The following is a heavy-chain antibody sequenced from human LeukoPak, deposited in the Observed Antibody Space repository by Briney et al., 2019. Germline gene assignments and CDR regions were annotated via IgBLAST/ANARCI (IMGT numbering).Heavy chain of an antibody. J-gene: IGHJ4*02. D-gene: IGHD6-19*01. CDR3: ARGEAVAGPPGY. CDR2: IIPIFGTA. Sequence: ASAKVSCKASGGTFSSYAISWVRQAPGQGLEWMGGIIPIFGTANYAQKFQGRVTITADESTSTAYMELSSLRSEDTAVYYCARGEAVAGPPGYWGQGTLVTVSS. V-gene: IGHV1-69*13. CDR1: GGTFSSYA.